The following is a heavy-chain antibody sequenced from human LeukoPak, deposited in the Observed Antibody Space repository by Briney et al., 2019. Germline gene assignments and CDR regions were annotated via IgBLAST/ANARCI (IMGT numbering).Heavy chain of an antibody. CDR2: INHSGSS. CDR3: ARGAWWLRLRAFDY. J-gene: IGHJ4*02. Sequence: KASETLSLTCAVYGGSFSGYYWSWIRQPAGKGLEWIGEINHSGSSNYNASLKSRVTISIDTSKNQFSLKLRSVSAADTAVYYCARGAWWLRLRAFDYWGQGTLVTVSS. D-gene: IGHD5-12*01. V-gene: IGHV4-34*01. CDR1: GGSFSGYY.